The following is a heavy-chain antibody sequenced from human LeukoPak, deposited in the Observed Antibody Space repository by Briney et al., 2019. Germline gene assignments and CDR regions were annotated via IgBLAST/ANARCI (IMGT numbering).Heavy chain of an antibody. CDR3: ATDCSGDRCYSL. J-gene: IGHJ4*02. CDR1: GFTFDDYA. V-gene: IGHV3-43*02. D-gene: IGHD2-15*01. CDR2: ISGDGGST. Sequence: GGSLRLSCAVSGFTFDDYAMNSVRQAPGKGLEWVSFISGDGGSTYYADSVKRRFTISRDNSKNSLYLQMNSLRLGDTAFYYCATDCSGDRCYSLWGQGTLVTVSS.